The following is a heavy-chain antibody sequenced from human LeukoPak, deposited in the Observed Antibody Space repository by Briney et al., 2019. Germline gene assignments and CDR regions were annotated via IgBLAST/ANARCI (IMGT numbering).Heavy chain of an antibody. Sequence: ASVKVSCKASGYTFTSYGISWVRQAPGQGLEWMGRIIPILGIANYAQKFQGRVTITADKSTSTAYMELSSLRSEDTAVYYCASSHSSSPTYPYYFDYWGQGTLVTVSS. CDR1: GYTFTSYG. D-gene: IGHD6-13*01. CDR2: IIPILGIA. V-gene: IGHV1-69*04. J-gene: IGHJ4*02. CDR3: ASSHSSSPTYPYYFDY.